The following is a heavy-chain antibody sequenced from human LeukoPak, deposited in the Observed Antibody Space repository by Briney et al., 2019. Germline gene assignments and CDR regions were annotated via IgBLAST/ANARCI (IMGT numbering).Heavy chain of an antibody. V-gene: IGHV3-33*06. Sequence: GGSLRLSCAASGFSFSNYGMHWVRQAPGKGLEWVAVIWYDGTTKFCADSVKGRFTISRDNSKNTLYLQMNSLRAEDTAVYFCAKVRLDGSGTYAFDYWGQGTLVTVSS. CDR3: AKVRLDGSGTYAFDY. CDR1: GFSFSNYG. D-gene: IGHD3-10*01. CDR2: IWYDGTTK. J-gene: IGHJ4*02.